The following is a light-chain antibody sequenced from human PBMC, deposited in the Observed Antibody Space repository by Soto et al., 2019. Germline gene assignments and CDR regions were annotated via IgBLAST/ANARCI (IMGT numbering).Light chain of an antibody. V-gene: IGKV2-28*01. J-gene: IGKJ2*01. CDR3: MQALQTPYT. CDR1: QRLLHSNGNTF. Sequence: EIVMTQSPPSLTVTPGEPASISCRSSQRLLHSNGNTFLDWYLQKPGQSPQLLIYLGSNRASGVPDRVSGSEAGTDFTLKISRGEAEDVGVYYGMQALQTPYTVGQGTKLEIK. CDR2: LGS.